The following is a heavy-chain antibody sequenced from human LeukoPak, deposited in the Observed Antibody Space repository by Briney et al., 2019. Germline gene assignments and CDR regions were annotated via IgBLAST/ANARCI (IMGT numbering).Heavy chain of an antibody. Sequence: PSETLSLTCAVYGGSFSGYYWSWIRQPPGKGLEWIGEINHSGSTNYNPSLKSRVTISVDTSKNQFSLKLSSVTAADTVVYYCARKGPEVPAATTLAEFDPWGQGTLVTVSS. J-gene: IGHJ5*02. D-gene: IGHD2-2*01. CDR1: GGSFSGYY. CDR3: ARKGPEVPAATTLAEFDP. V-gene: IGHV4-34*01. CDR2: INHSGST.